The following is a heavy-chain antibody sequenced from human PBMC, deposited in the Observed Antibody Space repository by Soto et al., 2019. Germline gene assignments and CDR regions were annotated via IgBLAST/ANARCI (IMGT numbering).Heavy chain of an antibody. J-gene: IGHJ6*02. V-gene: IGHV3-13*04. Sequence: EVQLVESGGGLVQPGGSLRLSCAASGFTFSSYDMHWVRQATGKGLEWVSAISTAGDTYYPGSVKGRFTISRENAKNSLYLQMNSLRAGDTAVYYCAREYSSGWYHYGMDVWGQGTTVTVSS. CDR2: ISTAGDT. D-gene: IGHD6-19*01. CDR3: AREYSSGWYHYGMDV. CDR1: GFTFSSYD.